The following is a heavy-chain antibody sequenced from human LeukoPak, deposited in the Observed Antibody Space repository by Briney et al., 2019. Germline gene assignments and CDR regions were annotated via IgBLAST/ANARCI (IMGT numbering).Heavy chain of an antibody. J-gene: IGHJ4*02. D-gene: IGHD5-24*01. CDR1: GFTFSSYS. V-gene: IGHV3-48*01. CDR3: AREDGLLAPPGD. Sequence: GGSLRLSCAASGFTFSSYSMNWVRQAPGKGLEWVSYISSSSSTIYYADSVKGRFTISRDNAKNSLYLQMNSLRVEDTAVYYCAREDGLLAPPGDWGQGTLVTVSS. CDR2: ISSSSSTI.